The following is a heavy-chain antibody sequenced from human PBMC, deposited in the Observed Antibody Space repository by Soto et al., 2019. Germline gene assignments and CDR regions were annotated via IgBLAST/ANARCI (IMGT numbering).Heavy chain of an antibody. D-gene: IGHD4-17*01. V-gene: IGHV3-48*02. J-gene: IGHJ5*02. CDR2: LSSSSSTI. CDR1: GFTFSRYS. Sequence: EVQLVESGGGLVQPGGSLRLSCAASGFTFSRYSMNWVRQAPGKGLEWVSYLSSSSSTIYYAAYLKGRFTISRDNAKNSLYLQRNSLRDEDTAVYYGARANPRCWFDPWGQGTLFTVSS. CDR3: ARANPRCWFDP.